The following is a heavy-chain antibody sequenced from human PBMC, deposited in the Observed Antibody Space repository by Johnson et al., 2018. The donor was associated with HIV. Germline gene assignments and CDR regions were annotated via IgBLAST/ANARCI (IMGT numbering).Heavy chain of an antibody. J-gene: IGHJ3*02. Sequence: QVQLVESGGGVVQPGRSLRLSSAASGFTFSSYGMHWVRQAPGKGLEWVAVISYDGSNQYYADSVKGRFTISRDNSKNTVFLQMNSLRPEDTAMYYCAAYYDFWSGSYTSGFDIWGQGTMVTVSS. CDR2: ISYDGSNQ. CDR1: GFTFSSYG. CDR3: AAYYDFWSGSYTSGFDI. V-gene: IGHV3-30*03. D-gene: IGHD3-3*01.